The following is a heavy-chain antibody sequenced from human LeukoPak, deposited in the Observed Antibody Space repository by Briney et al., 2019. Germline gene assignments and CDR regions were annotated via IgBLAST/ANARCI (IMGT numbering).Heavy chain of an antibody. CDR2: TVSRGTT. Sequence: GGSLRLSCVASGFTFTSDAMNWVRQAPGKGLEWVSSTVSRGTTQYADSVKGRFTVSRDTSKNTLYLQMNSLRAEDTAVYYCAKSYNGYESKPDYWGQGTPVTVSS. V-gene: IGHV3-23*01. CDR1: GFTFTSDA. J-gene: IGHJ4*02. CDR3: AKSYNGYESKPDY. D-gene: IGHD5-12*01.